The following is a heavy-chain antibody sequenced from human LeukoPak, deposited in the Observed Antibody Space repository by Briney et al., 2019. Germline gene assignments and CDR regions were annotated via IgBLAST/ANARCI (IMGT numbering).Heavy chain of an antibody. D-gene: IGHD5-18*01. Sequence: GGSLRLSCAASGFTFSSYWMSWVRQAPGKGLEWVSSISSSSSYIYYADSVKGRFTISRDNAKNSLYLQMNSLRAEDTAVYYCARDSSLDTAMVATFDYWGQGTLVTVSS. V-gene: IGHV3-21*01. J-gene: IGHJ4*02. CDR3: ARDSSLDTAMVATFDY. CDR2: ISSSSSYI. CDR1: GFTFSSYW.